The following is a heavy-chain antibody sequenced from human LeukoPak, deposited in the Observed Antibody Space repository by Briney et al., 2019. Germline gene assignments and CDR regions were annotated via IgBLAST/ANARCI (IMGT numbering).Heavy chain of an antibody. CDR2: ISYDGSDK. D-gene: IGHD6-19*01. CDR3: AKDLQPWLVRAFDI. Sequence: GGSLRLSCAASGFTVSSYCMHWVRQAPGKGLEWVAVISYDGSDKYYADSVKGRFTISRDNSKNTLYLQMNSLRAEDTSVYYCAKDLQPWLVRAFDIWGQGTMVTVSS. J-gene: IGHJ3*02. V-gene: IGHV3-30*18. CDR1: GFTVSSYC.